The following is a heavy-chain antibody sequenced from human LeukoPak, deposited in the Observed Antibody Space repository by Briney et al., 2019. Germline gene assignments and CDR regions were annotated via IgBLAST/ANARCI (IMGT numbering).Heavy chain of an antibody. CDR3: ARMTVYSSSWLAYYMDV. CDR2: IKQDGSDK. D-gene: IGHD6-13*01. J-gene: IGHJ6*03. V-gene: IGHV3-7*01. CDR1: GFTVSSDW. Sequence: QPGGSLRLSCAASGFTVSSDWMRWVRQVPGKGLEWVANIKQDGSDKYYVDSVKCRFTISRENAKNSLYLQMNSLRAEDTAVYYCARMTVYSSSWLAYYMDVWGKGTTVTVSS.